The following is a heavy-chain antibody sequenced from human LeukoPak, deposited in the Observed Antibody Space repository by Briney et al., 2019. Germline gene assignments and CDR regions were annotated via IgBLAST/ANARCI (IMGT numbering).Heavy chain of an antibody. J-gene: IGHJ3*02. CDR2: IIPIFGTA. Sequence: SVKVSRKASGGTFSSYAISWVRQAPGQGLEWMGGIIPIFGTANYAQKFQGRVTITADESTSTAYMELSSLRSEDTAVYYCARGAGVGATNAFDIWGQGTMVTVSS. CDR1: GGTFSSYA. CDR3: ARGAGVGATNAFDI. D-gene: IGHD1-26*01. V-gene: IGHV1-69*01.